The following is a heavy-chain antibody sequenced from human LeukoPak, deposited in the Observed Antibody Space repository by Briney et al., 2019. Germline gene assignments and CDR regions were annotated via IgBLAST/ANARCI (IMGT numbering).Heavy chain of an antibody. D-gene: IGHD2-2*02. V-gene: IGHV1-69*02. CDR1: GGTFSSYT. J-gene: IGHJ4*02. CDR2: IIPILGIA. CDR3: ASFIVVVPAVII. Sequence: SVKVSCKASGGTFSSYTISWVRQAPGQGLEWMGRIIPILGIANYAQKFQGRVTITADKSTSTAYMELSSLRSEDTAVYYCASFIVVVPAVIIWGQGTLVTVSS.